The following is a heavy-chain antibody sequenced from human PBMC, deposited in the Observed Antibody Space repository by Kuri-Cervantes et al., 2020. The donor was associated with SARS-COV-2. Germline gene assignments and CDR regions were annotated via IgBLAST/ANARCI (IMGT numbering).Heavy chain of an antibody. CDR1: GFTFGDYA. J-gene: IGHJ4*02. CDR3: ARDILRFLEWLPFDY. V-gene: IGHV3-49*04. D-gene: IGHD3-3*01. CDR2: IRSKAYGGTT. Sequence: GESLKISCTASGFTFGDYAMSWVRQAPGKGLGWVGFIRSKAYGGTTEYAASVKGRFTISRDDSKSITYLQMNSLRAEDTAVYYCARDILRFLEWLPFDYWGQGTLVTVSS.